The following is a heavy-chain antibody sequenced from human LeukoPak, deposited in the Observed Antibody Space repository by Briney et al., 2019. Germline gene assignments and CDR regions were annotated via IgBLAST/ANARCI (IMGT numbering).Heavy chain of an antibody. V-gene: IGHV4-34*01. J-gene: IGHJ4*02. CDR3: ARGQVFSGSYPFDY. Sequence: PSETLSLTCAVYGGSFSGYYWSWIRQPPGKGLGWMGEINHSGSTNYNPSLKSRVTISVDTSKNQFSLKLSSVTAADTAVYYCARGQVFSGSYPFDYWGQGTLVTVSS. CDR1: GGSFSGYY. CDR2: INHSGST. D-gene: IGHD1-26*01.